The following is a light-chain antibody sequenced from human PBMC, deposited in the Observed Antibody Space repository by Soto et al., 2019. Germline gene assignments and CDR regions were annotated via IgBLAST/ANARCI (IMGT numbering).Light chain of an antibody. J-gene: IGLJ2*01. Sequence: QSALTQPASVSGSPGQSITISCTGTSIDVGSYNLVSWYQQHPGKAPKLMIYEGSKLPSGVSNRFSGSKSGNTASLTISVLQAEDEAEYYCCSYAGSVVFGGGAKLTVL. CDR3: CSYAGSVV. V-gene: IGLV2-23*01. CDR2: EGS. CDR1: SIDVGSYNL.